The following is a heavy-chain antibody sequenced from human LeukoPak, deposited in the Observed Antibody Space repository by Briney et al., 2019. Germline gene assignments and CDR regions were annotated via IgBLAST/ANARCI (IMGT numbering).Heavy chain of an antibody. J-gene: IGHJ5*02. CDR2: GDYSGGI. V-gene: IGHV4-39*07. Sequence: SETLSLTCTVSGDSFTSVTEYWAWIRQPPGKGLEWIASGDYSGGIYYNPSLESRVTISADMSKNQISLKLTSVTAADTAVYYCAKLDRRSNLFDPWGQGTLVTVS. CDR3: AKLDRRSNLFDP. D-gene: IGHD1-1*01. CDR1: GDSFTSVTEY.